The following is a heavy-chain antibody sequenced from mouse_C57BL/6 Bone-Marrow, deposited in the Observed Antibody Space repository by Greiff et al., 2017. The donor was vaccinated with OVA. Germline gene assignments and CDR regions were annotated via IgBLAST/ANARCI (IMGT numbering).Heavy chain of an antibody. CDR3: ARRGPIWYFDV. CDR1: GFNIKDDY. V-gene: IGHV1-54*01. D-gene: IGHD3-3*01. CDR2: INPGSGGT. Sequence: VQLQQSGAELVRPGASVKLSCTASGFNIKDDYMHWVKQRPGQGLEWIGVINPGSGGTNYNEKFKGKATLTADKSSSTAYMQLSSLTSEDSAVYFCARRGPIWYFDVWGTGTTVTVSS. J-gene: IGHJ1*03.